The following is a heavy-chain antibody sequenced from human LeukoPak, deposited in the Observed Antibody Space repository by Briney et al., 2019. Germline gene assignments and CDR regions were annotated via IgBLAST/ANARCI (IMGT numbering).Heavy chain of an antibody. J-gene: IGHJ4*02. D-gene: IGHD6-13*01. Sequence: ASVKVSCKASGYTFTSYGISWVRQAPGQGLEWMGWISAYNGNTNYAQKLQGRVTMTTDTSTSTAYMELRSLRSDDTAVYYCARNFPAYSSSPYAHFDYWGQGTLVTVSS. CDR3: ARNFPAYSSSPYAHFDY. V-gene: IGHV1-18*01. CDR2: ISAYNGNT. CDR1: GYTFTSYG.